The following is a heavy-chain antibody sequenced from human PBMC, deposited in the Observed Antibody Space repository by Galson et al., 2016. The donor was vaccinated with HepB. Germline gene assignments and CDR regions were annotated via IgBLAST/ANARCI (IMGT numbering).Heavy chain of an antibody. CDR1: GFTFSTKT. CDR2: ISYDSSNK. CDR3: ARGSTNHYFDS. V-gene: IGHV3-30-3*01. Sequence: LRLSCAASGFTFSTKTMHWIRQAPGRGLEWVAGISYDSSNKLYPDSVRGRFTVSRDNSNSTLHLEMNSPRPEDTAVYYCARGSTNHYFDSCGQGALVTVSS. J-gene: IGHJ4*02.